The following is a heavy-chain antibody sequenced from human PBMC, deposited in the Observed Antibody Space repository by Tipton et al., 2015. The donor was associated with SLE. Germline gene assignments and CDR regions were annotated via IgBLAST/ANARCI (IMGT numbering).Heavy chain of an antibody. CDR2: IYTSGST. V-gene: IGHV4-61*02. Sequence: TLSLTCTVSGGSISSGSYYWSWIRQPAGKGLEWIGRIYTSGSTNYNPSLKSRVTMSVDTSKNQFSLKLSSVTAADTAVYYCARDLGFGWYFDLRGRGTLVTVSS. CDR1: GGSISSGSYY. D-gene: IGHD3-16*01. J-gene: IGHJ2*01. CDR3: ARDLGFGWYFDL.